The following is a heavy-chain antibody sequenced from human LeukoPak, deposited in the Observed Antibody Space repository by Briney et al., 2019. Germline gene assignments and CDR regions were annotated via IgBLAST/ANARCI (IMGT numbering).Heavy chain of an antibody. D-gene: IGHD2-2*02. Sequence: ASVKVSCKASGYTFTNYGISWVRQAPGQGLEWMGWISAYNGNTNYAQKFQGRVTITTDESTSTAYMELSSLRSEDTAVYYCASLRCSSTSCHTPFDYWGQGTLVTVSS. J-gene: IGHJ4*02. CDR3: ASLRCSSTSCHTPFDY. V-gene: IGHV1-18*01. CDR1: GYTFTNYG. CDR2: ISAYNGNT.